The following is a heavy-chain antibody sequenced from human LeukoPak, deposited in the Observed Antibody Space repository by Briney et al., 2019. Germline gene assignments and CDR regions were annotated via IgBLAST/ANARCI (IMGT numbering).Heavy chain of an antibody. D-gene: IGHD3-22*01. CDR3: ASNYDSSGDYYRT. J-gene: IGHJ5*02. CDR1: GGTFSSYA. CDR2: IIPIFGTA. V-gene: IGHV1-69*05. Sequence: SVKVSCKASGGTFSSYAISWVRQAPGQGLEWMGRIIPIFGTANYAQKFQGRVTITTDESTSTAYMELSSLRSEDTAVYYCASNYDSSGDYYRTWGQGTLVTVSS.